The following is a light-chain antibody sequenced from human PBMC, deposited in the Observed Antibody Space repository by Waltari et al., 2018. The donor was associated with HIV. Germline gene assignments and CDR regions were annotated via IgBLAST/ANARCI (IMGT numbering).Light chain of an antibody. V-gene: IGKV1-33*01. CDR3: QQYDNLPYT. CDR2: DAS. CDR1: QDVSHY. J-gene: IGKJ2*01. Sequence: DIQVTQSPSSMSTFVGDRVTITCQASQDVSHYLNWDQQRPGKAPKLLIYDASTLEPGVPSRFSGSGHGTDFTFTISSLQPDDIATYYCQQYDNLPYTFGQGTKVEVK.